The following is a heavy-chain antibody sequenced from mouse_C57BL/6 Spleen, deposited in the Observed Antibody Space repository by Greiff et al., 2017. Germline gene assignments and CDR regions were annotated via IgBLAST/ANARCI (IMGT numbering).Heavy chain of an antibody. CDR1: GYTFTSYG. D-gene: IGHD1-1*01. CDR3: AKIYGSSPGWFAY. J-gene: IGHJ3*01. CDR2: IYIGNGYT. Sequence: VQLKESGAELVRPGSSVKMSCKTSGYTFTSYGINWVKQRPGQGLEWIGYIYIGNGYTEYNEKFKGKATLTSDTSSSTAYMQLSSLTSEDSAIYFCAKIYGSSPGWFAYWGQGTLVTVSA. V-gene: IGHV1-58*01.